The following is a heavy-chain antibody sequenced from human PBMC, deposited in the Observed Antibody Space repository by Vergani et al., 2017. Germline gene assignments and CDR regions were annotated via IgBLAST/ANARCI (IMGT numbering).Heavy chain of an antibody. D-gene: IGHD3-22*01. V-gene: IGHV4-59*02. CDR3: ARSRIYYDAGGPDY. Sequence: QVKLQESGPGLVKPSETLSLTCTVSGASVNSYYWSWIRQPPGKGLGWMGYVSFRGDTLYDPSVKGRMTISLNTSSNQFSLYLTSVTAADTAVYYCARSRIYYDAGGPDYWGQGTLVTVSS. CDR2: VSFRGDT. J-gene: IGHJ4*02. CDR1: GASVNSYY.